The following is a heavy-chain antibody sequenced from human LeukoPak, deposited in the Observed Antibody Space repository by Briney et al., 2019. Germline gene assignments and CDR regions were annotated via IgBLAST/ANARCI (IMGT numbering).Heavy chain of an antibody. CDR2: IWYDGSNK. CDR3: ARDRPTGSYYSIDY. Sequence: GGSLRLSCAASGFTFNEFGVHWVRQAPGQGLEWVALIWYDGSNKYYGDSVKGRFTISRDNSKNTVYLQMNSLRVEDTAIYYCARDRPTGSYYSIDYWGQGPLATVSS. V-gene: IGHV3-33*01. CDR1: GFTFNEFG. D-gene: IGHD1-26*01. J-gene: IGHJ4*02.